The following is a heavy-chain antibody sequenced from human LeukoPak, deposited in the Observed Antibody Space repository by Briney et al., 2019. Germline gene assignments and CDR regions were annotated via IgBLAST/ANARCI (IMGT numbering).Heavy chain of an antibody. CDR3: ARGDIVVVPAAIRHDAFDI. J-gene: IGHJ3*02. Sequence: GGSLRLSCETSGFTFSSFSMNWVRQAPGKGLEWVSGISWNSGSIGYADSVKGRFTISRDNSKNTLYLQMNSLRAEDTAVYYCARGDIVVVPAAIRHDAFDIWGQGTMVTVSS. V-gene: IGHV3-23*01. D-gene: IGHD2-2*02. CDR1: GFTFSSFS. CDR2: ISWNSGSI.